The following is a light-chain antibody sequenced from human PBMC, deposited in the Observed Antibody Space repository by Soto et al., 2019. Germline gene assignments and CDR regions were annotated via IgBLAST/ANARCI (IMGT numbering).Light chain of an antibody. CDR2: YESDSRK. J-gene: IGLJ3*02. V-gene: IGLV5-45*01. CDR1: TGINLGRYR. CDR3: LMWYSPAWV. Sequence: QLVLTPPASLSASPGASATLTCTSRTGINLGRYRIFWYQQTPESPPRYLLNYESDSRKHQGSGVPSRFSGSKDASSNAGILVISGLQSEDEADYYCLMWYSPAWVFGGGTKHTVL.